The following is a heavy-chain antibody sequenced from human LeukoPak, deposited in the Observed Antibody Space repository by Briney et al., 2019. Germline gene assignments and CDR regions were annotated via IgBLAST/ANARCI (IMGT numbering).Heavy chain of an antibody. D-gene: IGHD6-13*01. CDR3: ARQAAGLMDAYFDF. CDR2: IDPSDSYT. CDR1: GYSFTSYW. J-gene: IGHJ4*02. Sequence: GESLKISCKGSGYSFTSYWISWVRQMPGKGLEWMGRIDPSDSYTNYSPSFQGHVTISADKSINTAYLQWSSLKASDTAMYYCARQAAGLMDAYFDFWGQGTLVTVSS. V-gene: IGHV5-10-1*01.